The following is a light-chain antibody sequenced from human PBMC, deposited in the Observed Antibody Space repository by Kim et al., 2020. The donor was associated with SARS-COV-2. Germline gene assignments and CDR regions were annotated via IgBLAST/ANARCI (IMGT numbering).Light chain of an antibody. CDR2: DEN. CDR3: CYPDSSDKVYV. CDR1: SLRRSY. V-gene: IGLV3-19*01. J-gene: IGLJ1*01. Sequence: LGRTVRIKCQGDSLRRSYESWYQQKPEQAPVLVVSDENNRPSGIPERFSGSSSGNTASLTITGAQAEDESDYYCCYPDSSDKVYVFATGTKVTVL.